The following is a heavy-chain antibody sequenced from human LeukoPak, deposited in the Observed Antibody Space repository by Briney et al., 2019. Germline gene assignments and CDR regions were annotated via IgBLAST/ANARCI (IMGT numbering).Heavy chain of an antibody. D-gene: IGHD1-26*01. J-gene: IGHJ4*02. CDR2: ISYDGSNK. V-gene: IGHV3-30*18. Sequence: PGGSLRLSCAASGFTFSSYGMHWVRQAPGKGLEWVAVISYDGSNKYYADSVKGRFTISRDNSKNTLYLQMNSLRAEDTAVYYCAKWIVARERSQVGATVDYWGQGTLVTVSS. CDR3: AKWIVARERSQVGATVDY. CDR1: GFTFSSYG.